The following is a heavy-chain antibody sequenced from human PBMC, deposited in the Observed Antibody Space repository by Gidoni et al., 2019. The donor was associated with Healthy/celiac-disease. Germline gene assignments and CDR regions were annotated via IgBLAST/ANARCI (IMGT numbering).Heavy chain of an antibody. D-gene: IGHD3-10*01. CDR3: TRSGDYYYYMDV. Sequence: EVQLVESGGGLVQPGRSLKLPGTDSGFAFGDYAISWVRQAPGKGVEWVGFIRSKAYGGTTEYAASVKGRFTISRDDSKSIAYLQMNSLKTEDTAVYYCTRSGDYYYYMDVWGKGTTVTVSS. V-gene: IGHV3-49*04. CDR1: GFAFGDYA. J-gene: IGHJ6*03. CDR2: IRSKAYGGTT.